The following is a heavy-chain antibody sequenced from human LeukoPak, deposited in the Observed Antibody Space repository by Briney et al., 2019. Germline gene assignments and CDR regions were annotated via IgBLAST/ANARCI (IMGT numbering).Heavy chain of an antibody. J-gene: IGHJ5*02. CDR3: ARQAYTDFWNAFPFDP. CDR2: IYYSGST. Sequence: SETLSFTCTVSGGSISSYYWSWIRQPPGKGLEWIGYIYYSGSTNYNPSLKSRVTISVDTSKNQFSLKLSSVTAADTAMYYCARQAYTDFWNAFPFDPWGQGTLVTVSS. V-gene: IGHV4-59*08. D-gene: IGHD3-3*01. CDR1: GGSISSYY.